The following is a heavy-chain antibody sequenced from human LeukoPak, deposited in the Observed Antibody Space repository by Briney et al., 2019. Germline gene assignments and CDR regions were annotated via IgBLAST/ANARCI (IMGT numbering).Heavy chain of an antibody. D-gene: IGHD6-19*01. J-gene: IGHJ4*02. V-gene: IGHV3-74*01. Sequence: GGSLRLSCAASGFTFSTYAMNWVRQAPGKGLVWVSRIASDGSSTTYADSVKGRFSISRDNAKNSLYLQMNSLKTEDTAFYYCARGLPGYTSGWSIDYWGQGTLVTVSS. CDR2: IASDGSST. CDR3: ARGLPGYTSGWSIDY. CDR1: GFTFSTYA.